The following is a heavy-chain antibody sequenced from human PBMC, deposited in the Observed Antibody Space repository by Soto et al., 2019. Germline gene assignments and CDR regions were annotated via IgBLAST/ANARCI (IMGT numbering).Heavy chain of an antibody. CDR3: ASPRLDSSGYYYFDY. J-gene: IGHJ4*02. Sequence: GSLRLSCVASGFNLSHPWMSWVRQAPGKGLEWVANIKQDGSEKYYVDSVKGRFTISRDNAKNSLYLQMNSLRAEDTAVYYCASPRLDSSGYYYFDYWGQGTLVTVSS. CDR2: IKQDGSEK. D-gene: IGHD3-22*01. V-gene: IGHV3-7*03. CDR1: GFNLSHPW.